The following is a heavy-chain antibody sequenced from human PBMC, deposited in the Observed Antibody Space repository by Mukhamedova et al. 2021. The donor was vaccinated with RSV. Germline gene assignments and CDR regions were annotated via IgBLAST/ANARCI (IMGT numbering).Heavy chain of an antibody. CDR3: ANNLGPFES. J-gene: IGHJ4*02. Sequence: EWVSAIHSGASTYYADSVKGRFTISRDISKNTVYLQMTSLRGEDTAIYYCANNLGPFESWGQGTLVTVSS. CDR2: IHSGAST. D-gene: IGHD3-16*01. V-gene: IGHV3-53*01.